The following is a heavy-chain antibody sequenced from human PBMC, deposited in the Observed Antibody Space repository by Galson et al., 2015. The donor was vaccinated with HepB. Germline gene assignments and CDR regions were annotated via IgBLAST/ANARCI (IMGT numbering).Heavy chain of an antibody. Sequence: SVKVSCKASGYTFTNYAMHWVRQAPGQSFEWMGWINAGNGNTKNSQKFQGRVAFSRDTSSSTIYLDLSSLRSEDTAVYYCARAGYCSTTSCSDAFDIWGQGTVVTVSS. D-gene: IGHD2-2*01. CDR2: INAGNGNT. CDR3: ARAGYCSTTSCSDAFDI. V-gene: IGHV1-3*01. J-gene: IGHJ3*02. CDR1: GYTFTNYA.